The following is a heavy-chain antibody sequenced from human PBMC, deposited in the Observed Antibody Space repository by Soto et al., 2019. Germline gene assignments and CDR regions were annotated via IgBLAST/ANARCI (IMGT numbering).Heavy chain of an antibody. D-gene: IGHD6-19*01. CDR3: ARVRDSSGWFPSYYYYYGMDV. J-gene: IGHJ6*02. CDR1: GGTFSSYA. Sequence: SVKVSCKASGGTFSSYAISWVRQAPGQGLEWMGGIIPIFGTANYAQKFQGRVTITADESTSTAYMELSSLRSEDTAVYYCARVRDSSGWFPSYYYYYGMDVWGQGTTVTVSS. V-gene: IGHV1-69*13. CDR2: IIPIFGTA.